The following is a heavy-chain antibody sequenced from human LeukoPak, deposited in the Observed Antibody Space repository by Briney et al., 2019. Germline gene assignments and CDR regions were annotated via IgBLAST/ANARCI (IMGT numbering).Heavy chain of an antibody. D-gene: IGHD3-10*01. J-gene: IGHJ4*02. CDR1: GGSISSGGYY. V-gene: IGHV4-31*03. CDR3: ARDRKGTMVDY. CDR2: IYYGGST. Sequence: SETLSLTCTVSGGSISSGGYYWSWIRQHPGKGLEWIGYIYYGGSTYYNPSLKSRVTISVDTSKNQFSLKLSSVTAADTAVYYCARDRKGTMVDYWGQGTLVTVSS.